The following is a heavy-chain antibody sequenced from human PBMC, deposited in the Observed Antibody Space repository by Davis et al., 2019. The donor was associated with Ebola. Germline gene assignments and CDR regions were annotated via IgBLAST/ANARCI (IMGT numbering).Heavy chain of an antibody. CDR2: ISAVSGKT. V-gene: IGHV1-18*01. J-gene: IGHJ6*02. Sequence: AASVKVSCKASGYTFDSYGVSWVRQAPGQGLEWMGWISAVSGKTNYAQKYQGRVTMTTDTSKTTAYMELRSLRSDDTAVYYCASSKRGYCSGGSCHGYYYYGMDVWGQGTTVTASS. CDR1: GYTFDSYG. D-gene: IGHD2-15*01. CDR3: ASSKRGYCSGGSCHGYYYYGMDV.